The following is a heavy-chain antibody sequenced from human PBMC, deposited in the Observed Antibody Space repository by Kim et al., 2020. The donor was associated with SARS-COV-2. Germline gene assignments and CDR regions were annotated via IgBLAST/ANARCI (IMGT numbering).Heavy chain of an antibody. Sequence: SETLSLICAVYGGSFSGYYWSWIRQPPGKGLEWIGEINHSGSTNYNPSLKSRVTISVDTSKNQFSLKLSSVTAADTAVYYCARGFRGSVGATPTFDYWGQGTLVTVSS. CDR1: GGSFSGYY. V-gene: IGHV4-34*01. CDR3: ARGFRGSVGATPTFDY. CDR2: INHSGST. J-gene: IGHJ4*02. D-gene: IGHD1-26*01.